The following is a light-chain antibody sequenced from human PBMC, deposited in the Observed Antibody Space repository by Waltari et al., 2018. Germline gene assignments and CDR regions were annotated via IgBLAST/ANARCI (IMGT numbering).Light chain of an antibody. CDR2: ANN. Sequence: QSVLTQPPSVSGASGQRVTVSCTGSTSNTGAGYDVQWYQQFPGGAPKLVIYANNNRPSGVPDRFSATKSGSSASLAITGLQAEDEADYYCQSYDKTLSAWVFGGGTRLTVL. CDR1: TSNTGAGYD. V-gene: IGLV1-40*01. CDR3: QSYDKTLSAWV. J-gene: IGLJ3*02.